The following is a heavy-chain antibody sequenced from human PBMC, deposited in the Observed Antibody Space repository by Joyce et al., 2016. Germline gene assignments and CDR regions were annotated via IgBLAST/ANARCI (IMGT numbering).Heavy chain of an antibody. CDR3: ARSQWLAPLMY. J-gene: IGHJ4*02. Sequence: QVQLQQWGAGLLKPSETLSLTCAVSGGPFRGFFWTWFRQPPGKGLEWIGDINNSGVTNYNPSLKTRVTFSVDTSKNQFSLKLISLSAADTAVYYCARSQWLAPLMYWGQGTPVTVSS. V-gene: IGHV4-34*01. CDR2: INNSGVT. CDR1: GGPFRGFF. D-gene: IGHD6-19*01.